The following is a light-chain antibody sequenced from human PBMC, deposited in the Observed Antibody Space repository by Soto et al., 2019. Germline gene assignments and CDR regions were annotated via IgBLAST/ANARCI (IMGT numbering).Light chain of an antibody. V-gene: IGKV4-1*01. CDR3: QQDSSTPLT. CDR2: WAS. CDR1: QSVLYSSNNKNY. J-gene: IGKJ4*01. Sequence: DIVMTQSPDSLAVSLGERATINCKSSQSVLYSSNNKNYLAWYQQKPGQPPKLLIYWASTRESGVPDRFRGSGSGTDFTLTVSSLQAEDVAVYYCQQDSSTPLTVGGGTKVEIK.